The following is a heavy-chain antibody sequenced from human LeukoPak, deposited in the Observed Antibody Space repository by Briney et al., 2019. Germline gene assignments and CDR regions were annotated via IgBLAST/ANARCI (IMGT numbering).Heavy chain of an antibody. CDR3: ARDLGPVAAAGTGDY. V-gene: IGHV1-46*01. CDR1: GYTFTSYY. J-gene: IGHJ4*02. Sequence: ASVKVSCKASGYTFTSYYMHWVRQAPGQGLEWMGIINPSGGSTSYAQKFQGRVTMTRDTSTSTAYMELRSLRSDDTAVYYCARDLGPVAAAGTGDYWGQGTLVTVSS. D-gene: IGHD6-13*01. CDR2: INPSGGST.